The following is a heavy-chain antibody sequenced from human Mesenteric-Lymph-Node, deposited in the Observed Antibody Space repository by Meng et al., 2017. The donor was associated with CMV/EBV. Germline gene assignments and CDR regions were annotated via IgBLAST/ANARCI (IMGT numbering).Heavy chain of an antibody. CDR1: SSGW. D-gene: IGHD3-10*01. V-gene: IGHV4-4*02. CDR3: ARAGRLISFYYGSGSYPHDY. CDR2: IFHSGST. J-gene: IGHJ4*02. Sequence: SSGWWSWVRESPEKVLEWTGQIFHSGSTTYNPSFKSRVTISVDKSKNQFSLRLTSVTAADTAVYYCARAGRLISFYYGSGSYPHDYWGQGALVTVSS.